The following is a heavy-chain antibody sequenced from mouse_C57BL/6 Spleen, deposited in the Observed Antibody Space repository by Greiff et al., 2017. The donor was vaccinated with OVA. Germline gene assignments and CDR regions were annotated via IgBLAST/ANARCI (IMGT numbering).Heavy chain of an antibody. Sequence: EVMLVESGGGLVQPGGSLKLSCAASGFTFSDYGMAWVRQAPRKGPEWVAFISNLAYSIYYADTVTGRFTISRENATNTLYLEMSSLRSEDTAMYYCSREDDFAWFAYWGQGTLVTVSA. CDR3: SREDDFAWFAY. V-gene: IGHV5-15*01. D-gene: IGHD2-13*01. J-gene: IGHJ3*01. CDR2: ISNLAYSI. CDR1: GFTFSDYG.